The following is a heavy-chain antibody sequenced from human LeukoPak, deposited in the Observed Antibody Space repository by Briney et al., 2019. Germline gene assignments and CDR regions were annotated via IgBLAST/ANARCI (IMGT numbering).Heavy chain of an antibody. CDR3: ARQPASLLWFGESPEADYFDC. CDR2: IYPGDSDT. J-gene: IGHJ4*02. V-gene: IGHV5-51*01. CDR1: GYSFTSYW. Sequence: GESLKISCKGSGYSFTSYWIGWVRQMPGKGLEWMGIIYPGDSDTRYSPSFQGQVTISADKSISTAYLQWSSLKASDTAMYYCARQPASLLWFGESPEADYFDCWGQGTLVTVSS. D-gene: IGHD3-10*01.